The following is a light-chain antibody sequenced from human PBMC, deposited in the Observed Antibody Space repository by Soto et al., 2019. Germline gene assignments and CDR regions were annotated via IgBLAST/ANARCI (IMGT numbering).Light chain of an antibody. V-gene: IGKV1-6*01. CDR3: LQGYNYPHT. Sequence: AIQMTQSPSSLSASVGDRVTIPCRASQDIRNDLGWYQQKPGKAPNLLIYAASTLQIGVPSRFSGSGSGTGFTLTISSLQPEDFATYYCLQGYNYPHTFGPGTKVDIK. CDR2: AAS. CDR1: QDIRND. J-gene: IGKJ3*01.